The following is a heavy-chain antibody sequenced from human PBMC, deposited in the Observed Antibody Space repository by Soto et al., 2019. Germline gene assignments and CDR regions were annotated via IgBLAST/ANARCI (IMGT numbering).Heavy chain of an antibody. CDR3: ARDPTYCGGDCHPSGY. CDR2: IIPIFGTA. Sequence: QVQLVQSGAEVRKPGSSVKVSCKASGGTFSSYAISWVRQAPGQGLEWMGGIIPIFGTANYAQKFQGRVTITADESTSTAYMELSSLRSEDTAVYYCARDPTYCGGDCHPSGYWGQGTLVTVSS. J-gene: IGHJ4*02. CDR1: GGTFSSYA. V-gene: IGHV1-69*01. D-gene: IGHD2-21*02.